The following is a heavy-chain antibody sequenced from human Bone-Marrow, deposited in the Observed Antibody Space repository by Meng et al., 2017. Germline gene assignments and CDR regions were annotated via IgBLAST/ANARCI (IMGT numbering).Heavy chain of an antibody. CDR1: GFTFSDYY. D-gene: IGHD3-10*01. Sequence: GESLKISCAASGFTFSDYYMSWIRQAPGKGLEWVSALSGGGFTTYYADSVKGRFTISRHNSKNTLYLQMNNLRAEDTALYYCAKYSYGLGDYFDYWGQGALVTVSS. CDR2: LSGGGFTT. V-gene: IGHV3-23*01. J-gene: IGHJ4*02. CDR3: AKYSYGLGDYFDY.